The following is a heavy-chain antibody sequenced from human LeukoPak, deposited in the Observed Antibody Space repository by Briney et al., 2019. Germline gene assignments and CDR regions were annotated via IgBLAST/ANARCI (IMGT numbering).Heavy chain of an antibody. J-gene: IGHJ4*02. V-gene: IGHV3-23*01. CDR2: ISGSGGST. Sequence: GGSLRLSCAASGFAFSSYAMSWVRQAPGKGLEWVSRISGSGGSTYYADSVKGRFTISRDNSKNTLYMQMNSLRAEDTAVYYCAKGNSGWYDYWGQGTLVTVSS. CDR3: AKGNSGWYDY. CDR1: GFAFSSYA. D-gene: IGHD6-19*01.